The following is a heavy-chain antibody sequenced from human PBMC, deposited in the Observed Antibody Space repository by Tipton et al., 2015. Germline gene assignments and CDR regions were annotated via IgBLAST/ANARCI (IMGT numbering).Heavy chain of an antibody. CDR1: GITFSIYW. D-gene: IGHD7-27*01. CDR3: ARDVNGGYFDV. J-gene: IGHJ3*01. CDR2: INQDGSEK. Sequence: SLRLSCAASGITFSIYWMSWVRQAPGKGLEWVGQINQDGSEKYYLDSMKGRFTISRYNAKNSLYLQMSTLRAEDTAVYYCARDVNGGYFDVWGQGTTVTVSP. V-gene: IGHV3-7*01.